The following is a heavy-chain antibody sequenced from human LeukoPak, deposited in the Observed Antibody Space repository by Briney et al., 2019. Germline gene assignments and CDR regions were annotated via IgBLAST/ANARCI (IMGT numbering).Heavy chain of an antibody. V-gene: IGHV4-34*01. CDR3: ARHIYYYDSSGYYVYYFDY. J-gene: IGHJ4*02. Sequence: SETLSLTCAVYGGSFSGYYWSWIRQPPGKGLEWIGEINHSGSTNYNPSLKSRVTMSVDTSKNQFSLKLSSVTAADTAVYYCARHIYYYDSSGYYVYYFDYWGQGTLVTVSS. CDR1: GGSFSGYY. D-gene: IGHD3-22*01. CDR2: INHSGST.